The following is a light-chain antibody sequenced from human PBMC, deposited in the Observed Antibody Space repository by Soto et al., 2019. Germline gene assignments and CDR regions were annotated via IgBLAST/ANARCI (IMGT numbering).Light chain of an antibody. CDR1: QSVRNSY. V-gene: IGKV3-11*01. CDR3: QQRSNWGT. Sequence: EIVLTQSPGTLSLSPGERATLSCRASQSVRNSYLAWYPQKPGQAPRLLIWHASNRAPGIPARFSGSGSGTDFTLTISCLEPEDFAVYYCQQRSNWGTFGPGTKVD. J-gene: IGKJ3*01. CDR2: HAS.